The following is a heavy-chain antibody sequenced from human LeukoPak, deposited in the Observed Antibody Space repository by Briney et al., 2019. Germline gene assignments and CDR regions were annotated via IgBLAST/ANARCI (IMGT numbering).Heavy chain of an antibody. J-gene: IGHJ4*02. CDR3: ARFKNGNFFDY. CDR1: GFTFSDNW. V-gene: IGHV3-7*05. CDR2: IKQDGSDE. Sequence: GGSLRLSCEASGFTFSDNWMSWVRQAPGKGLEWVAYIKQDGSDEYYVDSVKGRFTISRDNAKNSLYLQMNSLRAEDTAFYYCARFKNGNFFDYWGQGTLATVSS. D-gene: IGHD1-1*01.